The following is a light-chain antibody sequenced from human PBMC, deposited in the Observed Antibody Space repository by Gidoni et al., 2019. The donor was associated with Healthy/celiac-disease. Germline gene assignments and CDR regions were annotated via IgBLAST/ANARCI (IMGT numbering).Light chain of an antibody. CDR1: PSLLHSDGKTY. Sequence: IVMTQTPLSLSVTPGQPASISCKSSPSLLHSDGKTYLYWYLQKPGQSPQLLIYEVSSRVTGVPDRFSGSGSGTDFTLKISRVEAEDVGVYYCMQGINLPRTFGQGTKVEIK. CDR3: MQGINLPRT. CDR2: EVS. J-gene: IGKJ1*01. V-gene: IGKV2-29*02.